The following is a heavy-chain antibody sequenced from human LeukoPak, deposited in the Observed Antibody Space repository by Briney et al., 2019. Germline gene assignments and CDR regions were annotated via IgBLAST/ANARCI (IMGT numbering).Heavy chain of an antibody. CDR1: GFTFSSYA. J-gene: IGHJ4*02. D-gene: IGHD5-12*01. V-gene: IGHV3-66*01. CDR3: AIRKSGNAIDY. Sequence: PGGSLRLSCAASGFTFSSYALTWARQAPGKGLEWVAVIYSGGSTNYADSVKGRFTISRDNSKNTLYLLMNSLRAEDTAVYYCAIRKSGNAIDYWGQGTLVTVSS. CDR2: IYSGGST.